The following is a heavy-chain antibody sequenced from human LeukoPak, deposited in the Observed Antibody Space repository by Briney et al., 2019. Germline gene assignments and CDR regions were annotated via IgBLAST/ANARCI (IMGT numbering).Heavy chain of an antibody. Sequence: GGSLRLSCAASGFTVSSNYMSWVRQAPGKGLEWVSVIYSGGSTYYADSVKGRFTISRDNSKNTLYLQMNSLRAEDTAVYYCARVFPSGSYVFDYWGQGTLVTVSS. J-gene: IGHJ4*02. CDR1: GFTVSSNY. CDR3: ARVFPSGSYVFDY. D-gene: IGHD1-26*01. V-gene: IGHV3-66*01. CDR2: IYSGGST.